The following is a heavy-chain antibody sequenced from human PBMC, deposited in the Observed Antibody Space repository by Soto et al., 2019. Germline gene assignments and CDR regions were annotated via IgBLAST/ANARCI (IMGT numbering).Heavy chain of an antibody. Sequence: DVQLVESGGGSVQPGGSLSLSCVATGFTFSYYWMHWVRQAPGKGLVWVSRIHSDGSSTTYADSVKGRFTISRDNAKNTLDLQMNSLRAEDTAVYYCARGQWGAFDLWGQGTMVTVAS. CDR2: IHSDGSST. J-gene: IGHJ3*01. V-gene: IGHV3-74*01. D-gene: IGHD1-26*01. CDR1: GFTFSYYW. CDR3: ARGQWGAFDL.